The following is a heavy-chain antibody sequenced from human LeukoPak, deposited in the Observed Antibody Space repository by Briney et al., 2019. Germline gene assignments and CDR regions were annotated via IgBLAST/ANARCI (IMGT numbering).Heavy chain of an antibody. V-gene: IGHV4-34*01. D-gene: IGHD3-9*01. CDR3: ARGGQKLRYFDWLAPHNWFDP. CDR1: GGSFSGYY. J-gene: IGHJ5*02. CDR2: INHSGST. Sequence: SETLSLTCAVYGGSFSGYYWSWIRQPPGKGLEWIGEINHSGSTNYNPSLKGRVTISVDTSKNQFSLKLSSVTAADTAVYYCARGGQKLRYFDWLAPHNWFDPWGQGTLVTVSS.